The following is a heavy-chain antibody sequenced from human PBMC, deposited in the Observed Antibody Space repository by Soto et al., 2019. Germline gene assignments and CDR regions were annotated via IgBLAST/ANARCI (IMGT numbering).Heavy chain of an antibody. V-gene: IGHV4-59*01. J-gene: IGHJ6*03. Sequence: SETLSLTCTVSGGSISSYYWSWIRQPPGKGLEWIGYIYYSGSTNYNPSLKSRVTISVDTSKNQFSLKLSSVTAADTAVYYCARVIIRETLWFGEGFYTQNYYYYYMDVWGKGTTVTVSS. D-gene: IGHD3-10*01. CDR3: ARVIIRETLWFGEGFYTQNYYYYYMDV. CDR1: GGSISSYY. CDR2: IYYSGST.